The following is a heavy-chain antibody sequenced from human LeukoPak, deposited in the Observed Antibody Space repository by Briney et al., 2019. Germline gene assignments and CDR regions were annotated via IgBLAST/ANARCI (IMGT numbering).Heavy chain of an antibody. CDR2: ISWNSGSI. CDR1: GFTFDDYA. Sequence: GGSLRLSCAASGFTFDDYAMHWVRQAPGKGLEWVSGISWNSGSIGYADSVKGRFTISRDNAKNSLYLQMNSLRAEDTALYYCAKDASSSGRFDYWGQGTPVTDSS. J-gene: IGHJ4*02. CDR3: AKDASSSGRFDY. V-gene: IGHV3-9*01. D-gene: IGHD6-19*01.